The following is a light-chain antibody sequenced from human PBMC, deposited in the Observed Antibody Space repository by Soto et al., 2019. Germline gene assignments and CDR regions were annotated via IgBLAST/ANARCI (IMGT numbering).Light chain of an antibody. CDR3: QHYDISSLT. Sequence: IVLTQSPGNLSLSPGERATLSCRASQNVYSNYLAWYQQKPGHAPRLLIYAAFVSATGIPDRFSGSGSGTDLRQTISGLEQEDFAVYYCQHYDISSLTFGQGTKVDFK. CDR2: AAF. J-gene: IGKJ1*01. V-gene: IGKV3-20*01. CDR1: QNVYSNY.